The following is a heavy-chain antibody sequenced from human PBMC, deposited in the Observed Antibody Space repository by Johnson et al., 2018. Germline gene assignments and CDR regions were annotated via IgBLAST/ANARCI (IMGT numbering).Heavy chain of an antibody. Sequence: VQLVESGGGLVQPGGSLRLSCATSGFTFNTCAMNWVRQAPGKGLEWVSGISASGDTTWYSDPVKGRFAISRDNSKNTLSLQMNSLRADDTAIYYCAKYVVVVPVSYGLDVWGQGTTVTVSS. V-gene: IGHV3-23*04. CDR1: GFTFNTCA. D-gene: IGHD2-2*01. J-gene: IGHJ6*02. CDR2: ISASGDTT. CDR3: AKYVVVVPVSYGLDV.